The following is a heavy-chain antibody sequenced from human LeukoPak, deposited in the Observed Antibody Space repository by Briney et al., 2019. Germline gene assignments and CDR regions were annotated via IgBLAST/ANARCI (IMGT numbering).Heavy chain of an antibody. V-gene: IGHV3-30*18. CDR3: AKASYGSGSYYTSLAD. J-gene: IGHJ4*02. CDR1: GFTFSNFG. CDR2: ISYDGNNR. Sequence: GGSLRLSCAASGFTFSNFGMHWVRQAPGRGLEWVAVISYDGNNRYNADSVKGRFTISRDSAKNTLYLQMNSLRVEDTAVYYCAKASYGSGSYYTSLADWGQGTLVTVSS. D-gene: IGHD3-10*01.